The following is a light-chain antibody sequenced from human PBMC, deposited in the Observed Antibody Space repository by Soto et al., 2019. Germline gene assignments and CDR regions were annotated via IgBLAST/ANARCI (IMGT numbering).Light chain of an antibody. V-gene: IGKV1-39*01. CDR2: SAF. J-gene: IGKJ5*01. CDR1: QNIGSF. Sequence: DIQMTQSPSALSASIGDRVTITFLASQNIGSFLNWYQQKPGEAPRLLVYSAFRIQSGVPSRFNASGSGTDFTLSISSLQPEDFSTYYCQQGSTTPITFGLGTRLEIK. CDR3: QQGSTTPIT.